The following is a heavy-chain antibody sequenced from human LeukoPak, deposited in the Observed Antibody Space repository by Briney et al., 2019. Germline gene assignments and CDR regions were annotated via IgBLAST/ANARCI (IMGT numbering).Heavy chain of an antibody. V-gene: IGHV3-48*02. Sequence: GGSLRLSCAASGFTFSNYNMNWVRQAPGKGLEWVSYISSSSSTIYYADSVKGRFTISRDNAKNSLYLQMNSLRDGDTAVYYCARPGNDAFDIWGQGTMVTVSS. CDR1: GFTFSNYN. CDR2: ISSSSSTI. J-gene: IGHJ3*02. CDR3: ARPGNDAFDI.